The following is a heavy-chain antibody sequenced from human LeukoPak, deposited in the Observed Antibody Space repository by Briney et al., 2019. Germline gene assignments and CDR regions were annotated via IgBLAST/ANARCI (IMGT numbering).Heavy chain of an antibody. CDR2: ISAYNGNT. V-gene: IGHV1-18*01. CDR3: ARQVDSTMAFPDY. J-gene: IGHJ4*02. Sequence: ASVKVSCKASGYTFASYGVTWVRQAPGQGLEWMGWISAYNGNTNYARKFQGRVTMTTDTSTSTAYMELRSLRSDDTAVYYCARQVDSTMAFPDYWGQGTLVTVSS. D-gene: IGHD3-10*01. CDR1: GYTFASYG.